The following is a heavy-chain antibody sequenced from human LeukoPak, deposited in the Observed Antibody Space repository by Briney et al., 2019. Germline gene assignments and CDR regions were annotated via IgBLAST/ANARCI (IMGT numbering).Heavy chain of an antibody. D-gene: IGHD6-6*01. CDR3: ARDIPVDSRSSVPKPVRDS. CDR2: TKSKTDGGTT. V-gene: IGHV3-15*01. Sequence: GGSLRLSCAASGFTFRNAWMSWVRQAPGKGLEWVGRTKSKTDGGTTDYAAPVKGRFTISRHNSKNTLYLQMTSLRAEDTAVYYCARDIPVDSRSSVPKPVRDSWGQGTLVTVSS. CDR1: GFTFRNAW. J-gene: IGHJ5*02.